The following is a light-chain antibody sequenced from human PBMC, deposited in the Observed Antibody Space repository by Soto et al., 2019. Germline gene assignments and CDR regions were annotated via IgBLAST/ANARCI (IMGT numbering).Light chain of an antibody. CDR3: QQYNNWPPPLT. Sequence: EIVMTQSPATLSVSPGERATLSCRASQSVSSNLAWYQQKPGQAPRLLIYGASNRATGIPARFSGSGSGTEVTLTISSLQSADFAVYYCQQYNNWPPPLTFGGGTKVEIK. V-gene: IGKV3-15*01. J-gene: IGKJ4*01. CDR2: GAS. CDR1: QSVSSN.